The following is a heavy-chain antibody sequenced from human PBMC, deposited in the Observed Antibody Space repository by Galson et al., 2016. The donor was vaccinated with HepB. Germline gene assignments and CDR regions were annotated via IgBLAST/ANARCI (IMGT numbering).Heavy chain of an antibody. CDR3: AKGGIAVAAPPGY. D-gene: IGHD6-19*01. CDR1: GFGFINYA. Sequence: SLRLSCAASGFGFINYAMSWVRQAPGEGLEWVSTISGSGVITYYADSVKGRFTISRDDSKNTLYLQMNSLRAEDTAIYYCAKGGIAVAAPPGYWGQGTLVAVSS. V-gene: IGHV3-23*01. J-gene: IGHJ4*02. CDR2: ISGSGVIT.